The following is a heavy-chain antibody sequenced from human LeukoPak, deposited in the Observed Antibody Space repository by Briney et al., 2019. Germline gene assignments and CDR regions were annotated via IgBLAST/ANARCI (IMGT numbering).Heavy chain of an antibody. CDR3: ARVGRYWYFDL. CDR1: GGTFSSYA. CDR2: IIPIFGTA. V-gene: IGHV1-69*13. Sequence: ASVKVSCKASGGTFSSYAISWVRQAPGQGLEWMGGIIPIFGTANYAQKFQGRVTIAADESTSTAYMELSSLRSEDTAVYYCARVGRYWYFDLWGRGTLVTVSS. J-gene: IGHJ2*01.